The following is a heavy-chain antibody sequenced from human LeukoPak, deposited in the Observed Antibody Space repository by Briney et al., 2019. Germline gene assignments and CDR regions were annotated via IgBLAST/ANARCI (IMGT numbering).Heavy chain of an antibody. CDR1: GGSISSSNW. Sequence: SGTLSLTCAVSGGSISSSNWWSWVRQPPGKGLGWIGEIYHSGSTNYNPSLKSRVTISVDTSKNQFSLKLSSVTAADTAVYHCARVGRQQLPRGYFQHWGQGTLVTVSS. CDR2: IYHSGST. J-gene: IGHJ1*01. D-gene: IGHD6-13*01. CDR3: ARVGRQQLPRGYFQH. V-gene: IGHV4-4*02.